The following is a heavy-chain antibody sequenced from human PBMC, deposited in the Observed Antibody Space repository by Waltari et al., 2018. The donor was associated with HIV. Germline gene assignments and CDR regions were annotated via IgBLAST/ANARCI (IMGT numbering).Heavy chain of an antibody. CDR2: SEPSDSQT. D-gene: IGHD2-21*02. V-gene: IGHV5-10-1*01. Sequence: EVQLVQSGAEVKKPGESLRISCKRSGYSFSNYWINWVRQMPGKGLEWMGRSEPSDSQTNYSPSFQGQVTIAAEKSTSTAYLQWNSLEASDTASYYCGRRGLQFYGMDAGGQGTTGTVSS. CDR3: GRRGLQFYGMDA. CDR1: GYSFSNYW. J-gene: IGHJ6*02.